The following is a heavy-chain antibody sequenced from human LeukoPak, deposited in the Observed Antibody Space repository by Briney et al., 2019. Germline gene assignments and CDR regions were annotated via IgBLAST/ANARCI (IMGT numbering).Heavy chain of an antibody. Sequence: GGSLRLSCAASGFSFNNYAMTWVRQAPGKGLEWVSSISGSIISTYYSDSVKGRFTISRDNSKNTMYLEMNRLRAEDTAIYYCAKDVLLDTIFGVVLEYWGQGSLVTVSS. D-gene: IGHD3-3*01. V-gene: IGHV3-23*01. CDR2: ISGSIIST. CDR1: GFSFNNYA. CDR3: AKDVLLDTIFGVVLEY. J-gene: IGHJ4*02.